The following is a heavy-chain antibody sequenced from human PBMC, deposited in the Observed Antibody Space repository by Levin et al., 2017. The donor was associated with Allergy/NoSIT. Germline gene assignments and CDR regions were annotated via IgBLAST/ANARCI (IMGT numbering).Heavy chain of an antibody. CDR2: IYTSGIT. J-gene: IGHJ4*02. V-gene: IGHV4-61*09. Sequence: SETLSLTCSVSGGSIRRGSDYWSWIRQPAGEGLEWIGHIYTSGITTYNPSLKSRVTISLDTSKNQFSLKLSSVTAAETAVYYCARFEAPYYFDSWGQGILVTVSS. CDR1: GGSIRRGSDY. CDR3: ARFEAPYYFDS.